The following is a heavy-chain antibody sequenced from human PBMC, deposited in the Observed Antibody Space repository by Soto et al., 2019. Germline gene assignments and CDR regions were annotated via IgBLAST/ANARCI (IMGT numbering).Heavy chain of an antibody. CDR1: GFTVNNAW. J-gene: IGHJ4*02. D-gene: IGHD6-19*01. CDR3: TTGPWEQWPRGH. Sequence: EVQLVESGGGLVKPGGSLRLSCGASGFTVNNAWMSWVRQAPGKGLEWVGRLKSKIDGGTTDYAAPVKDRFIISRDDSKNTLFLQMNSLKTEDTAVYYCTTGPWEQWPRGHWGQGTLVTVSS. CDR2: LKSKIDGGTT. V-gene: IGHV3-15*01.